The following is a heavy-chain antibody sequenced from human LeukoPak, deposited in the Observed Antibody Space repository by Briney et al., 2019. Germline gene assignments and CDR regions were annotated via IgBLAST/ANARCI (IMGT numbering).Heavy chain of an antibody. V-gene: IGHV4-59*01. CDR3: ARTWCGGDCYHDY. J-gene: IGHJ4*02. CDR2: IYYSGST. D-gene: IGHD2-21*02. Sequence: PSETLSLTCTVSGGSISSYYWSWIRQPPGKGLEWIGYIYYSGSTNYNPPLKSRVTISVDTSKNQFSLKLSSVTAADTAVYYCARTWCGGDCYHDYWGQGTLVTVSS. CDR1: GGSISSYY.